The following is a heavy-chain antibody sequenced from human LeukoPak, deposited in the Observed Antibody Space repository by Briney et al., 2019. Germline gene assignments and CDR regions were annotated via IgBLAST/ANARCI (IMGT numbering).Heavy chain of an antibody. D-gene: IGHD3-9*01. CDR1: GFTFSSYS. J-gene: IGHJ4*02. V-gene: IGHV3-21*01. Sequence: PGGSLRLSCAASGFTFSSYSMNWVRQAPGKGLEWVSSISSSSSYIYYADSVKGRFTISRDNAKNSLYLQMNSLRAEDTAVYYCARNHYDILTGHKTFDYWGQGTLVTVSS. CDR3: ARNHYDILTGHKTFDY. CDR2: ISSSSSYI.